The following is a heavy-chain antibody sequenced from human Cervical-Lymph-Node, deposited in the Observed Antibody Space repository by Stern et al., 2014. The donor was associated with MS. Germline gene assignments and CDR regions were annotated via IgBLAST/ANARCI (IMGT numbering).Heavy chain of an antibody. CDR2: INPNSGGT. V-gene: IGHV1-2*06. Sequence: DQLVESGAEVKKPGASAKVSCKATGYTFTGYYMHWVRQAPGQGLEWMGRINPNSGGTNYAQKFQGRVTMTRDTSISTAYMELSRLRSDDTAVYYCARMDYGGKSGDWGQGTLVTVSS. CDR1: GYTFTGYY. D-gene: IGHD4-23*01. CDR3: ARMDYGGKSGD. J-gene: IGHJ4*02.